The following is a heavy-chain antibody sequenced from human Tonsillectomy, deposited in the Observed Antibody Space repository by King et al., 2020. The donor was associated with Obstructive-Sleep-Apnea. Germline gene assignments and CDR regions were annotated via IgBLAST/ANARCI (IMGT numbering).Heavy chain of an antibody. CDR2: ISWDGDST. V-gene: IGHV3-43*01. CDR3: AKEILFYGSNYSGLDV. CDR1: GFSFDDYT. Sequence: VQLVESGGVVVQPGGSLRLSCAASGFSFDDYTMHWVRQPPGKGLEWVSLISWDGDSTYYADSVKGRFTISRDNSKNSLYLQMNTLRTEDTALYYCAKEILFYGSNYSGLDVWGQGTTVTVSS. D-gene: IGHD3-10*01. J-gene: IGHJ6*02.